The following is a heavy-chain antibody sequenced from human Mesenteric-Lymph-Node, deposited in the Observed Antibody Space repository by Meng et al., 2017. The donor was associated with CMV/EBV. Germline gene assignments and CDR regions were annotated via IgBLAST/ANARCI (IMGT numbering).Heavy chain of an antibody. D-gene: IGHD3-3*01. J-gene: IGHJ4*02. V-gene: IGHV3-23*01. CDR1: GFTFSSYA. CDR3: ASLTIFGVVIIREPFDY. CDR2: ISGSGGST. Sequence: GGSLKISCAASGFTFSSYAMSWVRQAPGKGLEWVSAISGSGGSTYYADSVKGRFTISRDNSKNTLYLQMNSLRAEDTAVYYCASLTIFGVVIIREPFDYWGQGTLVTVSS.